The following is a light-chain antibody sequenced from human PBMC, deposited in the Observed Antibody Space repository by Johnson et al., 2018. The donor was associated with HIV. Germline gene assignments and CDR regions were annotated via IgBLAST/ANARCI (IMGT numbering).Light chain of an antibody. CDR2: ENN. V-gene: IGLV1-51*02. J-gene: IGLJ1*01. CDR3: GIWHSSLSAGGV. Sequence: QSVLTQPPSVSAAPGQKVTISCSGSSSNIGNNYVSWYQQLPGTAPKLLIYENNKRPSGIPDRFSGSKSATSATLGITGLQPEDEADYYCGIWHSSLSAGGVFGTGTKVTVL. CDR1: SSNIGNNY.